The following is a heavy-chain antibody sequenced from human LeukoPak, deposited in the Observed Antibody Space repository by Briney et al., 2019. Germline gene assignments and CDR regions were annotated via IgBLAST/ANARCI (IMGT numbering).Heavy chain of an antibody. D-gene: IGHD3-22*01. V-gene: IGHV1-8*03. J-gene: IGHJ4*02. CDR2: MNPNSGNT. CDR1: GYTFTSYD. CDR3: ARDQGAGYYHSFDY. Sequence: ASVKVSCKASGYTFTSYDINWVRQATGQGLEWMGWMNPNSGNTGYAQKFQGRVTITRNTSISTAYMELSSLRSEDTAVYYCARDQGAGYYHSFDYWGQGTLVTVSS.